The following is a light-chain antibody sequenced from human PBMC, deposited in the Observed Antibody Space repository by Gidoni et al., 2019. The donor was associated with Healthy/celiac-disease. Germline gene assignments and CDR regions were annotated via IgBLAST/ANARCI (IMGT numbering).Light chain of an antibody. CDR2: GAS. CDR1: QSVSSSY. Sequence: IVLTQSPATLSFSPGGRATLPCRASQSVSSSYLAWYQQKPGQAPRLLIYGASSRATGIPNRFSGSGSGTDFTLTISRLGPEDFAVYYCQQYGSSPPITFGQGTRLEIK. CDR3: QQYGSSPPIT. J-gene: IGKJ5*01. V-gene: IGKV3-20*01.